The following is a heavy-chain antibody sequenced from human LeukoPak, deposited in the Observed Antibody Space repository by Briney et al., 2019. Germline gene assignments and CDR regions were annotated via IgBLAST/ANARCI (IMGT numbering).Heavy chain of an antibody. Sequence: PGGSLRLSCAASGFTFSSHWMHWVRRAPGKGLEWVSRSDSDGSSSHADSVKGRFTISRDNAKNSLYLQLKSLRDEDTAIYYCARGSNYAMDVWGQGTTVTVSS. V-gene: IGHV3-74*01. CDR2: SDSDGSS. CDR3: ARGSNYAMDV. CDR1: GFTFSSHW. J-gene: IGHJ6*02.